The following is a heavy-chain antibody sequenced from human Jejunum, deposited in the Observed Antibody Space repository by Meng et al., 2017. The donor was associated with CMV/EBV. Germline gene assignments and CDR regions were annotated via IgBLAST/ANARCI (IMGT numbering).Heavy chain of an antibody. CDR2: ISSSSSTI. D-gene: IGHD3-10*01. CDR1: FSTYS. CDR3: AKDRDRGNYYYYYGVDV. V-gene: IGHV3-48*04. J-gene: IGHJ6*02. Sequence: FSTYSMNWVRQAPGKGLEWVSYISSSSSTIYYTDSVKGRFTISRDNAKNSLYLQMNSLRVEDTAVYYCAKDRDRGNYYYYYGVDVWGQGTTVTVSS.